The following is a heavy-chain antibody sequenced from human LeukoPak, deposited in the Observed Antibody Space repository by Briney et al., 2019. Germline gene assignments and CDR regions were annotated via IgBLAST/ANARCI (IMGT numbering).Heavy chain of an antibody. CDR2: ISGSGGGT. Sequence: PGGSLRLSCAASGFTFSTYAMSWVRRAAGKGLEWVSLISGSGGGTYYADSVKGRFTISRDNSKNTLYLQLNSLRAEDTAVYYCASWSSSWYTLFDYWGQGTLVTVSS. V-gene: IGHV3-23*01. CDR1: GFTFSTYA. CDR3: ASWSSSWYTLFDY. J-gene: IGHJ4*02. D-gene: IGHD6-13*01.